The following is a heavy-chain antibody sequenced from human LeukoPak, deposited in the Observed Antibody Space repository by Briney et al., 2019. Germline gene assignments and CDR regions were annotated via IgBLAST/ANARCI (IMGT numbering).Heavy chain of an antibody. CDR1: GYSISSGYY. Sequence: SETLSLTCTVSGYSISSGYYWGWIRQPPGKGLEWIGSIYYSGSNYHNPSLKSRVSMSVDTSKNQFPLKLSSVTAADTAVYYCANMGYRYAPGLFDPWGQGTLVTVSS. D-gene: IGHD5-18*01. V-gene: IGHV4-38-2*02. J-gene: IGHJ5*02. CDR3: ANMGYRYAPGLFDP. CDR2: IYYSGSN.